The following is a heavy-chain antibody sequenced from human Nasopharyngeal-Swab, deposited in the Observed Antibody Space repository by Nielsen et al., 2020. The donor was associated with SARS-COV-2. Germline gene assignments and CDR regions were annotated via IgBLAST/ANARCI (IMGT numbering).Heavy chain of an antibody. V-gene: IGHV3-13*01. Sequence: GGSLRLSCAASGFTFSSYDMHWVRQVTGKGLEWVSAIGTAGDTYYPGSVKGRFTISRENAKNSLYLQMNSLRAGDTAVYYCARDLVTDGMDVWGQGTTVTVFS. CDR2: IGTAGDT. J-gene: IGHJ6*02. CDR1: GFTFSSYD. CDR3: ARDLVTDGMDV.